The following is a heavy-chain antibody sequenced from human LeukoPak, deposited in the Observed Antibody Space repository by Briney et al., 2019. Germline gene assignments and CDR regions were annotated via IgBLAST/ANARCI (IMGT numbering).Heavy chain of an antibody. CDR3: ASRSSIWSGYQDTLYYFDS. CDR1: GGSISSYY. V-gene: IGHV4-59*01. CDR2: ISYSGST. D-gene: IGHD3-3*01. Sequence: NPSETLSLTCTVSGGSISSYYWSWIRQPPGKRLEWIGHISYSGSTNYNPSLKSRVTISVDTSTNQFSLKLSSVTAADTAVYYCASRSSIWSGYQDTLYYFDSWGQGTLVTVSS. J-gene: IGHJ4*02.